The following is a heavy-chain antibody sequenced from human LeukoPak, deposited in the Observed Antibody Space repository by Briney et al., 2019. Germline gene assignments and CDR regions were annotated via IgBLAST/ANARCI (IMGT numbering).Heavy chain of an antibody. V-gene: IGHV3-30*04. CDR1: GFTFSSYA. J-gene: IGHJ4*02. Sequence: RGSLRLSCAASGFTFSSYAMHWVCQAPGKGLEWVAVISYDGSNKFYADSVKGRFTISRDNSKNTLYLQMNSLRAEDTAVYYCARASGSYYFDYWGQGTLVTVSS. D-gene: IGHD1-26*01. CDR2: ISYDGSNK. CDR3: ARASGSYYFDY.